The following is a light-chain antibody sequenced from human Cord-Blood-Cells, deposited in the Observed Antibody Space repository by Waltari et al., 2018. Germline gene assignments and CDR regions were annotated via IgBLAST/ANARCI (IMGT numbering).Light chain of an antibody. J-gene: IGKJ1*01. CDR3: QQYNNWPT. CDR1: QSISSN. V-gene: IGKV3-15*01. CDR2: GAS. Sequence: EIVMTQSPATLSVSPGERATLTCRASQSISSNLAWYQQKPGQAPRLLICGASTRAPGITARCSGSGSGTEFTLTISSLQSEDFAVYYCQQYNNWPTFGQGTKVEIK.